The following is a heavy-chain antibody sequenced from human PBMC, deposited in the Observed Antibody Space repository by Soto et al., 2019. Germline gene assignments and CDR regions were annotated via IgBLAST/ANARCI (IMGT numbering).Heavy chain of an antibody. D-gene: IGHD5-12*01. Sequence: PSETLSLTCTVSGVSISSSYWSWIRQSPGTGLEWIGYTYYTGTTNYNPSLKRRVTISLDTAKNQFSLNVNSLTTADTAVYFCARGGNRYSNTASGVGGFDFWGQGTLVTVSS. V-gene: IGHV4-59*01. CDR2: TYYTGTT. J-gene: IGHJ4*02. CDR1: GVSISSSY. CDR3: ARGGNRYSNTASGVGGFDF.